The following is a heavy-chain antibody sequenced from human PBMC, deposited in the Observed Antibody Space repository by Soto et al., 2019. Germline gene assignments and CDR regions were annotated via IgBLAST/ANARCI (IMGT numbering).Heavy chain of an antibody. CDR2: IIPIFGTA. CDR3: ASTKYDSSAYYFWYLGL. CDR1: EDTFRNYA. Sequence: QVELVQSGAEVKKPGSSVKVSCQASEDTFRNYAISWVRQAPGQGLEWMGGIIPIFGTANYAQKFQGRVRITGATSANTVYLKLSSLRSEDTAVYYCASTKYDSSAYYFWYLGLWGRGTLVTVSS. V-gene: IGHV1-69*06. D-gene: IGHD3-22*01. J-gene: IGHJ2*01.